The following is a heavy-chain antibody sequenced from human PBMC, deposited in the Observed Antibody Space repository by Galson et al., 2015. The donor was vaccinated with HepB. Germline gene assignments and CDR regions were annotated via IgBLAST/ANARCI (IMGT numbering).Heavy chain of an antibody. J-gene: IGHJ6*02. Sequence: SLRLSCAASGFTFSSYGMHWVRQAPGKGLEWVAVISYDGSNKYYADSVKGRFTISRDNSKNTLYLQMNSLRAEDTAVYYCAKDSAQGGGYGMDVWGQGTTVTVSS. CDR1: GFTFSSYG. V-gene: IGHV3-30*18. D-gene: IGHD1-26*01. CDR3: AKDSAQGGGYGMDV. CDR2: ISYDGSNK.